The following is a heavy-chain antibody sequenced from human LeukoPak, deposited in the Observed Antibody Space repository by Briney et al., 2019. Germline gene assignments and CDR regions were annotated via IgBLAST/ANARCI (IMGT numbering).Heavy chain of an antibody. D-gene: IGHD2-2*01. CDR1: GYTFTGYY. CDR2: INPNSCGT. Sequence: ASVKVSCKASGYTFTGYYMHWVRQAPGQGLEWMGWINPNSCGTNYAQKFQGRVTMTRDTSISTAYMELSRLRSDDTAVYYCARSDIVVVPAAISRGYYYMDVWGKGTTVTVSS. J-gene: IGHJ6*03. CDR3: ARSDIVVVPAAISRGYYYMDV. V-gene: IGHV1-2*02.